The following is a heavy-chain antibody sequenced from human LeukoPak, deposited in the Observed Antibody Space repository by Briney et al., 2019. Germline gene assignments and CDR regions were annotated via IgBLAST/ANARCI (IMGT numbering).Heavy chain of an antibody. J-gene: IGHJ4*02. CDR2: IFPTGST. V-gene: IGHV4-30-2*01. CDR1: GVSVSTVGYS. Sequence: SQTLSLTCTVSGVSVSTVGYSWAWIRQAPQKGLEWIGYIFPTGSTSHNPSLKSRLTISLERSNNQFSLSLNSVSAADTAAYYCARMAGRTVDHWGQGTLVTVTS. D-gene: IGHD5-24*01. CDR3: ARMAGRTVDH.